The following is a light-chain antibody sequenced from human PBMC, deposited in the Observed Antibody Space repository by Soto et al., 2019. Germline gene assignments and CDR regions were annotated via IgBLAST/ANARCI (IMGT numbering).Light chain of an antibody. Sequence: EVVLTQSPGTLSLSPGERATRSCRASQSVSSSLAWYQQKHGQAPRLLISDTSNRATGIPARFSGSGSGTDFTPTISSLEPEDFAVYYCQQRSDWRITVGQGTRLESK. CDR1: QSVSSS. CDR3: QQRSDWRIT. CDR2: DTS. V-gene: IGKV3-11*01. J-gene: IGKJ5*01.